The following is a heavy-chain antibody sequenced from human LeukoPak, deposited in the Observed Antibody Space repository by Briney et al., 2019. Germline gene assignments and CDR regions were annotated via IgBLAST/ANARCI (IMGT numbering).Heavy chain of an antibody. CDR2: INTDGGST. CDR3: AREWKKTGAFDH. Sequence: GGSLRLSCAASGFTFSSYWMHWVRQVPGKGLVWVSRINTDGGSTTYADSVKGQFTISRDNTENTPYLQMSSLGAEVTAVYYCAREWKKTGAFDHWGQGTLGTVTS. CDR1: GFTFSSYW. D-gene: IGHD1-1*01. J-gene: IGHJ4*02. V-gene: IGHV3-74*01.